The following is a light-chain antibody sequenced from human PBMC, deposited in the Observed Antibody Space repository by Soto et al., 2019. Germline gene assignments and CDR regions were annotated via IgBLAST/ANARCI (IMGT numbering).Light chain of an antibody. V-gene: IGKV1-5*01. CDR3: QQYDISSGT. Sequence: DIQMTPSPSTLSSSVGDRVTITCRASQSIGVWLAWYQQKPGRAPKLLIYDASTLQRGVPSRFSGSGSGTEFTLNISSLQPEDFATYYCQQYDISSGTFGQGTKVEIK. CDR2: DAS. J-gene: IGKJ1*01. CDR1: QSIGVW.